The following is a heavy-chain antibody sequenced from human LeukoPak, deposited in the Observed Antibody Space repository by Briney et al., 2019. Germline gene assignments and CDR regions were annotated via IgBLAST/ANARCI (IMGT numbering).Heavy chain of an antibody. CDR2: LYSDGRT. V-gene: IGHV3-53*01. D-gene: IGHD2-15*01. CDR1: GFTVNSNY. J-gene: IGHJ4*02. CDR3: ARGGGYYPIDY. Sequence: GGSLRLSCAASGFTVNSNYMNWVRQAPGKGLEWVSVLYSDGRTYYADSVKGRFTISRDTSKNTLYLQVNSLRAEDTAVNYCARGGGYYPIDYWGRGTLVTVSS.